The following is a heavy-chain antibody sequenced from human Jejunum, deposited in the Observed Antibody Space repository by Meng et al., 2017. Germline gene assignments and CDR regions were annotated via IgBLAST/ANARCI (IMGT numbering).Heavy chain of an antibody. CDR3: AKSITASYNWFDP. CDR2: IIPLYGTT. Sequence: VQLVQSGAGVKKPGSSVNVSCKASGDIFSTFAFNWVRQAPGQGLEWMGVIIPLYGTTKYAQQFQGRVTITADESTTTVYMEVGSLTSEDTAVYYCAKSITASYNWFDPWGQGALVTVSS. V-gene: IGHV1-69*01. J-gene: IGHJ5*02. D-gene: IGHD1-14*01. CDR1: GDIFSTFA.